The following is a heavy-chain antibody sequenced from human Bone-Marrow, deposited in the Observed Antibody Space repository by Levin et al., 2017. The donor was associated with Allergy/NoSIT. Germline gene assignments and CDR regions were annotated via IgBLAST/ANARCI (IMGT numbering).Heavy chain of an antibody. CDR3: ARPYYPTVTTSFSSLDDYDYGMDV. Sequence: ASVKVSCKASGYTFTSYDINWVRQATGQGLEWMGWMNPNSGNTGYAQKFQGRVTMTRNTSISTAYMELSSLRSEDTAVYYCARPYYPTVTTSFSSLDDYDYGMDVWGQGTTVTVSS. CDR1: GYTFTSYD. J-gene: IGHJ6*02. V-gene: IGHV1-8*01. D-gene: IGHD4-17*01. CDR2: MNPNSGNT.